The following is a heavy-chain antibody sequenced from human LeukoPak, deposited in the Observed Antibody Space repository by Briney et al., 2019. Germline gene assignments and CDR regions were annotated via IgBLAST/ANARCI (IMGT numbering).Heavy chain of an antibody. CDR2: INPNSGGT. V-gene: IGHV1-2*02. D-gene: IGHD6-19*01. CDR3: ARHLPYSSGWHTEDY. J-gene: IGHJ4*02. CDR1: VYTFTGYY. Sequence: ASVKVSCKSSVYTFTGYYMHWVRQPPGQGLEWMGWINPNSGGTNYAQKFQGRVTMTRDTSISTAYMELSRLRSDDTAVYYCARHLPYSSGWHTEDYWGQGTLVTVSS.